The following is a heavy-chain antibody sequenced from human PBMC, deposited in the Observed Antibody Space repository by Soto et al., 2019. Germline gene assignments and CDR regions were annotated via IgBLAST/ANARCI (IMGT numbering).Heavy chain of an antibody. CDR3: ARAPTTTVTTEIDY. V-gene: IGHV4-34*01. J-gene: IGHJ4*02. D-gene: IGHD4-17*01. CDR2: INHSGST. CDR1: GGSFSGYY. Sequence: QVQLQQWGAGLLKPSETLSLTCAVYGGSFSGYYWSWIRQPPGKGLEWIGEINHSGSTNYNPSLKSRVTISVDTSKNQFSLKLSSVTAADTAVYYCARAPTTTVTTEIDYWGQGTLVTVSS.